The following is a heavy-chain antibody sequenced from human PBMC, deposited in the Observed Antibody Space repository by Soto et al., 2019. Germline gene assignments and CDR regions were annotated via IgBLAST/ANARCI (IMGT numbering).Heavy chain of an antibody. CDR2: IYYSGST. V-gene: IGHV4-39*01. Sequence: SETLSLTCTVSGGSISSSSYYWGWIRQPPGKGLEWIGSIYYSGSTYYNPSLKSRVTISVDTSKNQFSLKLSSVTAADTAVYYCASYSSSSAFDYWGQGTLVTVSS. CDR3: ASYSSSSAFDY. J-gene: IGHJ4*02. D-gene: IGHD6-6*01. CDR1: GGSISSSSYY.